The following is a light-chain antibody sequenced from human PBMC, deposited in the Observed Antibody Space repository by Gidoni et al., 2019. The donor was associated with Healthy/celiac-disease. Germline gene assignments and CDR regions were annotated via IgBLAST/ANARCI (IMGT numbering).Light chain of an antibody. CDR2: EGS. CDR1: SSDVGGYNY. J-gene: IGLJ2*01. CDR3: SSYAGSNGVV. Sequence: QSALTPPPSACGYPGQTVPISCTGTSSDVGGYNYVSWYQQHPGKAPKLMIYEGSKRPSGVPDRFFGSKSGNTASLTGSGLQAEDEADYYCSSYAGSNGVVFGGGTKLTVL. V-gene: IGLV2-8*01.